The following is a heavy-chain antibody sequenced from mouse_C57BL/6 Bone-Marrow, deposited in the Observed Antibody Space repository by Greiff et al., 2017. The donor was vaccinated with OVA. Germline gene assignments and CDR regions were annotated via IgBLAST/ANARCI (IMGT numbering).Heavy chain of an antibody. V-gene: IGHV14-4*01. CDR3: TTWNYYSNYGFNYYAMDY. D-gene: IGHD2-5*01. Sequence: EVKVVESGAELVRPGASVKLSCTASGFNIKDDYMHWVKQRPDQGLEWIGWIDPENGDTEYASKFQGKATITADTSSNTAYLQLSSLTSEDTAVYYCTTWNYYSNYGFNYYAMDYWGQGTSVTVSS. CDR2: IDPENGDT. CDR1: GFNIKDDY. J-gene: IGHJ4*01.